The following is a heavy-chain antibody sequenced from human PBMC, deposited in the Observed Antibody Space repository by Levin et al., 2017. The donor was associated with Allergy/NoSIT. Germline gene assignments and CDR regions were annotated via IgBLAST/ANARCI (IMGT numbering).Heavy chain of an antibody. CDR2: ISYDGSNK. D-gene: IGHD6-13*01. Sequence: GESLKISCAASGFTFSSYGMHWVRQAPGKGLEWVAVISYDGSNKYYADSVKGRFTISRDNSKNTLYLQMNSLRAEDTAVYYCAKDRVVAAAGSYYDGMDVWGQGTTVTVSS. J-gene: IGHJ6*02. V-gene: IGHV3-30*18. CDR3: AKDRVVAAAGSYYDGMDV. CDR1: GFTFSSYG.